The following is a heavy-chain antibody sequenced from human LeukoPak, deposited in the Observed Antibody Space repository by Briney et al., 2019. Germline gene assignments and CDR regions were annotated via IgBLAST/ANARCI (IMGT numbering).Heavy chain of an antibody. J-gene: IGHJ4*02. CDR3: PRPRYCSSTSCPYYFDY. CDR2: ISSSSSTI. CDR1: GFTFSSYS. V-gene: IGHV3-48*01. Sequence: GGSLRISCAASGFTFSSYSMNWVRQAPGKGLEWASYISSSSSTIYYAVSVKGRFTISRDNAKNSLYLQMNSLRAEDTAVYYCPRPRYCSSTSCPYYFDYWGQGTLVTVSS. D-gene: IGHD2-2*01.